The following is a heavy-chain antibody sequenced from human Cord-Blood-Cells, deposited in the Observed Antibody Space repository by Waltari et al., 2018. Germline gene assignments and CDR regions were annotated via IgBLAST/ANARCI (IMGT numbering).Heavy chain of an antibody. CDR1: GGLFSSYA. CDR3: ARDWGLGFDY. CDR2: IIPIVGTA. V-gene: IGHV1-69*01. J-gene: IGHJ4*02. D-gene: IGHD7-27*01. Sequence: QVQLVQSGAEVKQPGSSVKVSCKASGGLFSSYATSWVRQGPGQGLEWMGGIIPIVGTANYAQKFQGRVTITADESTSTAYMELSSLRSEGTAVYYCARDWGLGFDYWGQGTLVTVSS.